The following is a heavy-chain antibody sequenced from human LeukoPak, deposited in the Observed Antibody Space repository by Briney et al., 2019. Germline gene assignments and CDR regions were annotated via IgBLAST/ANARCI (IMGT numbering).Heavy chain of an antibody. CDR1: GDSVSSTTAT. D-gene: IGHD1-26*01. CDR2: TYYRSEWKS. Sequence: SQTLSLTCAVSGDSVSSTTATWNWIRQSPSRGLEWLGRTYYRSEWKSDYAVSMKSRIIISPDTSKNQFSLKLSSVTAADTAVYYCARGPFRLQWELLMNYYYYGMDVWGQGTTVTVSS. V-gene: IGHV6-1*01. CDR3: ARGPFRLQWELLMNYYYYGMDV. J-gene: IGHJ6*02.